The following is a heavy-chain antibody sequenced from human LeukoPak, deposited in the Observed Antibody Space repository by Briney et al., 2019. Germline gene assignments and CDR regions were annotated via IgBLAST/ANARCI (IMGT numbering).Heavy chain of an antibody. CDR2: INSNGRTT. V-gene: IGHV3-64*02. CDR3: ARFVSSGPL. CDR1: GFGFRYYD. D-gene: IGHD3-22*01. J-gene: IGHJ3*01. Sequence: GGSLRLSCAASGFGFRYYDMHWVRQAPGKGLECISAINSNGRTTYYADSVKGRFTVSRDNSNNTLYLQMGGLKPEDMAVYYCARFVSSGPLWGQGTMVTVSS.